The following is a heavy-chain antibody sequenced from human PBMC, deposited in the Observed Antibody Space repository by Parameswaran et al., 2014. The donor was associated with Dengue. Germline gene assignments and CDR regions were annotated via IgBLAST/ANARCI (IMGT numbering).Heavy chain of an antibody. Sequence: VRQAPGKGLEWVSAISGSGGSTYYADSVKGRFTISRDNSKNTLYLQMNSLRAEDAAVYYCAKDRAVAGRGNWGQGTLVTVSS. J-gene: IGHJ4*02. V-gene: IGHV3-23*01. CDR3: AKDRAVAGRGN. D-gene: IGHD6-19*01. CDR2: ISGSGGST.